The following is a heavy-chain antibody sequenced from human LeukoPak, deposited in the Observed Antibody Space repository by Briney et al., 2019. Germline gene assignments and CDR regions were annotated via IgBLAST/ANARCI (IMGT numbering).Heavy chain of an antibody. CDR2: IIPIFGTA. Sequence: SVKVSCKASGGTFSSYAISWVRQAPGQGLEWMGGIIPIFGTANYAQKFQGRVTITTDESTSTAYMELSSLRSEDTAVYYCARGAYGDYLFDYWGQGTLVTVSS. CDR3: ARGAYGDYLFDY. D-gene: IGHD4-17*01. V-gene: IGHV1-69*05. J-gene: IGHJ4*02. CDR1: GGTFSSYA.